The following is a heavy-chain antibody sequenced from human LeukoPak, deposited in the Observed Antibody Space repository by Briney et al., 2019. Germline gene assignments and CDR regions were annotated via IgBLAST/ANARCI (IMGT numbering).Heavy chain of an antibody. V-gene: IGHV4-39*02. CDR2: IYYTGNT. CDR3: ARDTVLNYFDY. CDR1: GGFISSSSYY. D-gene: IGHD4-17*01. Sequence: PSETLSLTCTVSGGFISSSSYYWGWIRQPPGKGLEWIGNIYYTGNTYYNPSLKSRVTISVDTSKNQFSLELSSVTAADTAVYYCARDTVLNYFDYWGQGTLVTVSS. J-gene: IGHJ4*02.